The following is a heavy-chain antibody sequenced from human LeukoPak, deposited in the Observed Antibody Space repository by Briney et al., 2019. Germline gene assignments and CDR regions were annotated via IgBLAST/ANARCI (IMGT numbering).Heavy chain of an antibody. CDR1: GFTFSSYG. CDR3: AKDRITSGSYFAPMSLAY. Sequence: GRSLRLSCAASGFTFSSYGMHWVRQAPGKGLEWVAVISYDGSNKYYADSVKGRFTISRDNSKNTLYLQMNSLRAEDTAVYYCAKDRITSGSYFAPMSLAYWSQGTLVTVSS. CDR2: ISYDGSNK. V-gene: IGHV3-30*18. J-gene: IGHJ4*02. D-gene: IGHD1-26*01.